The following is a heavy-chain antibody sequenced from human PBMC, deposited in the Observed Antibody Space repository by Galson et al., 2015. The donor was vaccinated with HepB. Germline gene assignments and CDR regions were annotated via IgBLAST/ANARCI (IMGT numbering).Heavy chain of an antibody. CDR1: GYNFTKYW. CDR3: ARRFHPKLEIDY. CDR2: IYPGDSDI. V-gene: IGHV5-51*03. Sequence: SGAEVKKPGESLKISCKGSGYNFTKYWIGWVRQMPGKGLEWMGIIYPGDSDIRYSPSFQGQVTMSADKSINTTYLQWSSLKASDSAMYYCARRFHPKLEIDYWGQGTLVTVSS. D-gene: IGHD1-1*01. J-gene: IGHJ4*02.